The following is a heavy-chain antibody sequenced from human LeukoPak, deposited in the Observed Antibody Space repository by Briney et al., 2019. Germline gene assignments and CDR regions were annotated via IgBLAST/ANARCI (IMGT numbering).Heavy chain of an antibody. Sequence: GGSLRLSCAASGFTFSNYWMNWVRQAPGKGLEWVANIKEDGDEKKYVDSVKGRFTISRDNAKESLYLQMKSLRDEDTAVYYYARDVRGDGSRYNLIETWGQGTPVIVSS. CDR2: IKEDGDEK. CDR3: ARDVRGDGSRYNLIET. CDR1: GFTFSNYW. D-gene: IGHD3-10*02. J-gene: IGHJ5*02. V-gene: IGHV3-7*01.